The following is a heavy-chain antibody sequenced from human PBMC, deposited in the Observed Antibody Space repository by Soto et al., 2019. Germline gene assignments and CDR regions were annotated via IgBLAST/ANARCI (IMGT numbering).Heavy chain of an antibody. D-gene: IGHD5-18*01. CDR3: ARLRAVDTAMVLDY. J-gene: IGHJ4*02. Sequence: XXTLSLPCAVYGGSFSRYYWRWILQPPGKGLKWIGYIYYSGSTNYNPPLKSRVPISVDTSKTQFSLKLSSVTAADTAVYYCARLRAVDTAMVLDYWGQGTLVTVSS. CDR1: GGSFSRYY. V-gene: IGHV4-59*08. CDR2: IYYSGST.